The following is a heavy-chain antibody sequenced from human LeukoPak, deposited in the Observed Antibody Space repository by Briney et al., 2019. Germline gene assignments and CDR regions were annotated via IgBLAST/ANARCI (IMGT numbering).Heavy chain of an antibody. CDR2: IYTSGST. V-gene: IGHV4-61*02. Sequence: SQTLSLTCTVSGGSISSGSYYWSWIRQPAGKGLEWIGRIYTSGSTNYNPSRKSRVTISVDTSKNQYSLKLSSVTAADTAVYYCARDQGYGDYDLDYWGQGTLVTVSS. CDR1: GGSISSGSYY. CDR3: ARDQGYGDYDLDY. D-gene: IGHD4-17*01. J-gene: IGHJ4*02.